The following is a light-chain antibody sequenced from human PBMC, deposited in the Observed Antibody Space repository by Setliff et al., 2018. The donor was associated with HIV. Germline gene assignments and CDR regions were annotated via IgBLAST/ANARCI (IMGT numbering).Light chain of an antibody. CDR1: SSDVGGYNY. V-gene: IGLV2-11*01. CDR3: CSYAGSYTFV. CDR2: DVN. J-gene: IGLJ1*01. Sequence: QSALTQPRSVSGSPGQSVTISCTGTSSDVGGYNYVSRYQQHPGKVPKLILYDVNKRPSGAPVRFSGSKSGNTASLTISGLQTEDEADYYCCSYAGSYTFVFGIGTKVTVL.